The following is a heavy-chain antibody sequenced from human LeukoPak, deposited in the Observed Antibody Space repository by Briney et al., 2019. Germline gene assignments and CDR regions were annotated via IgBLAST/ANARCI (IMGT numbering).Heavy chain of an antibody. D-gene: IGHD4-17*01. CDR1: GFTFSTYG. CDR3: AKDRDYGDYPSAYYYYMDV. Sequence: GGSLRLSCAASGFTFSTYGIHWVRQAPGKGLEWVAFIRYDGTNKWYADSVKGRFTISRDNSKNMLYLQTNSLRAEDTAVYHCAKDRDYGDYPSAYYYYMDVWGKGTTVTVSS. V-gene: IGHV3-30*02. J-gene: IGHJ6*03. CDR2: IRYDGTNK.